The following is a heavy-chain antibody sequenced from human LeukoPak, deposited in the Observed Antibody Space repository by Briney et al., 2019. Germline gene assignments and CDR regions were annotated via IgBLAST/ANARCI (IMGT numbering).Heavy chain of an antibody. V-gene: IGHV3-21*01. CDR1: GFTFSSYS. CDR2: ISSSSSYI. CDR3: ARTMKYTVTTTYYMDV. J-gene: IGHJ6*03. Sequence: PGGSLRLSCAASGFTFSSYSMNWVRQAPGKGLEWVSSISSSSSYIYYADPVKGRFTISRDNAKNSLYLQMNSLRAEDTAVYYCARTMKYTVTTTYYMDVWGKGTTVTVSS. D-gene: IGHD5-12*01.